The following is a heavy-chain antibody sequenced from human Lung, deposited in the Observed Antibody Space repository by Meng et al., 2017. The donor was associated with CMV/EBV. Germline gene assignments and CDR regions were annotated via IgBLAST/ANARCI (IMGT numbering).Heavy chain of an antibody. V-gene: IGHV3-23*01. D-gene: IGHD3-3*02. CDR2: ISGGGGYT. CDR1: GFTFSGCA. J-gene: IGHJ5*02. Sequence: GGSLRLSCRGSGFTFSGCAMSWVRQSPGGRLEWVAAISGGGGYTYFAESVKGRFTISRDNSENTVYLLIHSLRVEDTAVYYCAKESPIFGMVNRADHWGQGXLVTVSS. CDR3: AKESPIFGMVNRADH.